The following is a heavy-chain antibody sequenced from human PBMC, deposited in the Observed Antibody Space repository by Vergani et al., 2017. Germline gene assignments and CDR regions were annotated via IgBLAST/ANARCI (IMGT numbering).Heavy chain of an antibody. D-gene: IGHD3-16*01. CDR1: GYSFTNYW. CDR3: ARKWGDDINALDI. J-gene: IGHJ3*02. V-gene: IGHV5-51*01. Sequence: EVQVVQSGAEVTKPGESLKISCKGSGYSFTNYWIGWVRQMPGEGLEWMGIIYPGESDTRYSPSFQGQVTISADKSISTSYLQWSSLKASDTAMYYCARKWGDDINALDIWGQGTMVTVSS. CDR2: IYPGESDT.